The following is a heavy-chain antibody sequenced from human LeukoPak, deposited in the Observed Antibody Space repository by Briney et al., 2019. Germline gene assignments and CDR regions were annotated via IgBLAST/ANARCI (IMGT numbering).Heavy chain of an antibody. J-gene: IGHJ4*02. CDR1: GYSFTTYW. CDR2: ISPGDSGT. V-gene: IGHV5-51*01. CDR3: ARRAGNYFDY. Sequence: GESLKISCKGSGYSFTTYWIGWVRQMPGKGLEWMGIISPGDSGTRYSPSFQGQVTMSADKSISTAYLQWSSLKASDTAMYYCARRAGNYFDYWGQGTLVTVSS.